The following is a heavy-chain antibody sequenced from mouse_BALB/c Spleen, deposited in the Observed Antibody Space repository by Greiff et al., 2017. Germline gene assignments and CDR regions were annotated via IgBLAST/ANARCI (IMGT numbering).Heavy chain of an antibody. Sequence: VQLKQSGPELEKPGASVKISCKASGYSFTGYNMNWVKQSNGKSLEWIGNIDPYYGGTSYNQKFKGKSTLTVDKSSSTAYMQLKSLTSEDSAVYYCAGSGGSSWYFDVWGEGTTVTVSS. CDR1: GYSFTGYN. V-gene: IGHV1-39*01. CDR2: IDPYYGGT. J-gene: IGHJ1*01. CDR3: AGSGGSSWYFDV. D-gene: IGHD1-1*01.